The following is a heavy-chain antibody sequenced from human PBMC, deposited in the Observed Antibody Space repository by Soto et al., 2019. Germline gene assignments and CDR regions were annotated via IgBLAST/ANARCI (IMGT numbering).Heavy chain of an antibody. CDR2: ISSSSSTI. Sequence: EVQLVESGGGLVQPGGSLRLSCAASGFTFSSYSMNWVRQAPGKGLEWVSYISSSSSTIYYADSVKGRFTISRDNAKNSLYLQMNSLRAEDTAVYYCARDGTGGSYNWFDPWGQGTLVTVSS. CDR3: ARDGTGGSYNWFDP. CDR1: GFTFSSYS. V-gene: IGHV3-48*01. J-gene: IGHJ5*02. D-gene: IGHD3-10*01.